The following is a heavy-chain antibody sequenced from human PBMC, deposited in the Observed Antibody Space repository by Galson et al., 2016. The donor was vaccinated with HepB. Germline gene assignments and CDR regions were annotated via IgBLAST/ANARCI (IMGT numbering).Heavy chain of an antibody. V-gene: IGHV1-69*13. CDR1: GGTFSSYS. CDR2: IIPMFGSS. Sequence: SVKVSCKASGGTFSSYSTSWVRQAPGQGLQWMGGIIPMFGSSNFAQKFLGRVTITADESTSTVYMELSELRSDDTAVYFCAGGEVGAPLESWGQGSLVTVSS. J-gene: IGHJ5*02. D-gene: IGHD1-26*01. CDR3: AGGEVGAPLES.